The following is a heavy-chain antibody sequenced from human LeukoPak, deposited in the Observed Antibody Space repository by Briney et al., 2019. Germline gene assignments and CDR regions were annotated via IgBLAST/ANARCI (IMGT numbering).Heavy chain of an antibody. D-gene: IGHD3-16*02. V-gene: IGHV1-2*06. CDR1: GYTLTGYY. CDR2: INPNSGGT. Sequence: GASVKVFCKASGYTLTGYYMHWVRQAPGQGLEWMGRINPNSGGTNYAQKFQGRVTMTRGTSISTAYMELSRLRSDDTAVYYCARDLDSYYDYVWGSYRTPYYYYYMDVWGKGTTVTVSS. J-gene: IGHJ6*03. CDR3: ARDLDSYYDYVWGSYRTPYYYYYMDV.